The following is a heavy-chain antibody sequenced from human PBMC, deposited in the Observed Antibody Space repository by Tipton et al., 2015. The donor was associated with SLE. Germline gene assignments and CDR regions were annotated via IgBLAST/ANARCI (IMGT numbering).Heavy chain of an antibody. J-gene: IGHJ3*02. CDR2: ISSSSSYI. CDR1: GFTFSNAW. CDR3: ARRGGSDTDAFDI. Sequence: SLRLSCAASGFTFSNAWMSWVRQAPGKGLEWVPSISSSSSYIYYADSVKGRFTISRDNAKNSLYLQMNSLRAEDTAVYYCARRGGSDTDAFDIWGQGTMVTVSS. D-gene: IGHD3-10*01. V-gene: IGHV3-21*01.